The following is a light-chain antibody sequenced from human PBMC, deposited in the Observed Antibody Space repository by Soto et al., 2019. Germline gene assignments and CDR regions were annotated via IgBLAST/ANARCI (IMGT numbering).Light chain of an antibody. CDR1: QSVSSN. V-gene: IGKV3-15*01. CDR3: QQYSNWYT. J-gene: IGKJ2*01. CDR2: DAS. Sequence: EIVMTQSPATLSVSPGERATLSCRASQSVSSNLAWYQQKPGQAPRLLIYDASTRATGIPARFSGSGSGTEFPLTISSLQSEDFAVYYCQQYSNWYTFGQGTKLEIK.